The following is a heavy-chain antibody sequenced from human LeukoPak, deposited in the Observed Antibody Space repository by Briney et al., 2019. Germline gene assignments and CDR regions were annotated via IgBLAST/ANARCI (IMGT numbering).Heavy chain of an antibody. V-gene: IGHV4-34*01. J-gene: IGHJ4*02. CDR1: GGSFSGYY. D-gene: IGHD2/OR15-2a*01. CDR2: INQRGRT. Sequence: SSETLSLTCAVYGGSFSGYYWRWLRQPPGKGLEGLGEINQRGRTLYNPSLKSRVTISVDTSKNQFSLKLSSVTAANTAVYYCASLIRDYWGQGTLVTVSS. CDR3: ASLIRDY.